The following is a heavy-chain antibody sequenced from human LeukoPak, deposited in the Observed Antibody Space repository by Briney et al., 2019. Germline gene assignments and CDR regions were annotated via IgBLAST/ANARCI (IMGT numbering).Heavy chain of an antibody. CDR3: ARGRYCSGGSCLLHYGDYEY. CDR2: IIPIFGTA. Sequence: SVKVSCKASGGTFSSYAISWVRQAPGQGLEWMGRIIPIFGTANYAQKFQGRVTITTDESTSTAYMELSSLGSEDTAVYYCARGRYCSGGSCLLHYGDYEYWGQGTLVTVSS. D-gene: IGHD2-15*01. J-gene: IGHJ4*02. V-gene: IGHV1-69*05. CDR1: GGTFSSYA.